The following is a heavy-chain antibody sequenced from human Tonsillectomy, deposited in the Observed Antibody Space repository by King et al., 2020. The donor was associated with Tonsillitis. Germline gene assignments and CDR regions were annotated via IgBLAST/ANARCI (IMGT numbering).Heavy chain of an antibody. CDR2: ISAYNGNT. CDR3: ARDVPIAAAGTPFDY. Sequence: QLVQSGAELKKPGASMKVSCKASGYTFTSSGISWVQHAPGQGLDWMGWISAYNGNTKYAQKLQGRVTMTTDTSTSTAYMELRCLRSDDTAVYYRARDVPIAAAGTPFDYWGQGTLVTVSS. CDR1: GYTFTSSG. J-gene: IGHJ4*02. D-gene: IGHD6-13*01. V-gene: IGHV1-18*01.